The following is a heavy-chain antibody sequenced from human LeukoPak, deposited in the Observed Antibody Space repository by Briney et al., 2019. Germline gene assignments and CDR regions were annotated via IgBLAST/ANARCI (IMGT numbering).Heavy chain of an antibody. V-gene: IGHV3-15*01. J-gene: IGHJ4*02. CDR2: IRSRSAGGTT. Sequence: PGGSLALSCAASGLTFNNAWMSWVRQAPGKGLEWVGRIRSRSAGGTTDYGAPVKGRFTISRDNSKNTLYLQMNSLRAEDTAVYYCAKDARHYYYDSSGYYCAPDYWGQGTLVTVSS. CDR3: AKDARHYYYDSSGYYCAPDY. D-gene: IGHD3-22*01. CDR1: GLTFNNAW.